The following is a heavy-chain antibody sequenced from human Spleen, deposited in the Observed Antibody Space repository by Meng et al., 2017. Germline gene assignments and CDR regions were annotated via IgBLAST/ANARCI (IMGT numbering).Heavy chain of an antibody. V-gene: IGHV4-34*01. CDR1: GGSFSGYY. D-gene: IGHD5-18*01. J-gene: IGHJ4*02. CDR2: INHSGST. CDR3: ARGGLRVVDTAMVFDY. Sequence: QVQLQQWGAGLLKPSETLSLTCAVYGGSFSGYYWSWIRQPPGKGLEWIGEINHSGSTNYNPSLKSRVTISVDTSKNQFSLKLSSVTAADTAVYYCARGGLRVVDTAMVFDYWGQGTLVTVSS.